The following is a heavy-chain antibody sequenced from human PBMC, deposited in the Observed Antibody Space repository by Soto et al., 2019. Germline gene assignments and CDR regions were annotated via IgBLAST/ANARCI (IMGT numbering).Heavy chain of an antibody. CDR2: IIPIFGTA. Sequence: QVQLVQSGAEVKKPGSSVKVSCKASGGTFSSYAISWVRQAPGQGLEWMGGIIPIFGTANYAQKFQGRVTITEGKSKRTAYMELSRRRSEDTAVYYCAHTQKGRYCISTGCDSSYYYWGMDVWCQETTDSDSS. V-gene: IGHV1-69*14. CDR1: GGTFSSYA. D-gene: IGHD2-2*02. J-gene: IGHJ6*02. CDR3: AHTQKGRYCISTGCDSSYYYWGMDV.